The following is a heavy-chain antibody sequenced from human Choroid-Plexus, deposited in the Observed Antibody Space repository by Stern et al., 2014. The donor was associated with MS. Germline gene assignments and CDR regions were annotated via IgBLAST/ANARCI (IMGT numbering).Heavy chain of an antibody. CDR1: GFNFGSCA. D-gene: IGHD2/OR15-2a*01. Sequence: VQLVESGGGVVQPGGPLRLSCVASGFNFGSCAMHWVRQAPGKGMEGVAGVSYDGSNKYYADSVEGRFPISRDNSQNTLYMQMSSLSPEDTAVYYCSKDPQYFTSFFYHWGQGSLVTVSS. J-gene: IGHJ5*02. V-gene: IGHV3-30*18. CDR3: SKDPQYFTSFFYH. CDR2: VSYDGSNK.